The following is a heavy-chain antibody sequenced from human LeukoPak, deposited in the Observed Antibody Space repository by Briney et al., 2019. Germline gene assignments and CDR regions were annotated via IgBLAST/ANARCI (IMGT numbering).Heavy chain of an antibody. Sequence: GGSLRLSCAASGFTSGSFAMSWVRQAPGKRLEWVSAISASGDSTDYAVSVRGRFTTSRDNSRNMVYLQMNTLGVEDTAVYYCAKGYYSYGNDYFDCWGQGTQVIVSS. CDR1: GFTSGSFA. V-gene: IGHV3-23*01. CDR2: ISASGDST. J-gene: IGHJ4*02. CDR3: AKGYYSYGNDYFDC. D-gene: IGHD5-18*01.